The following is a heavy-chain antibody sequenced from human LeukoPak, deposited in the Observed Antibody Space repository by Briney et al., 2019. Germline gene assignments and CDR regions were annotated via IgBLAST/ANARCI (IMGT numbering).Heavy chain of an antibody. CDR3: ARAPQVEAAQYFDY. CDR1: GFTFSSYA. D-gene: IGHD6-25*01. V-gene: IGHV3-64*01. J-gene: IGHJ4*02. CDR2: ISSNGGST. Sequence: PGGSLRLSCAASGFTFSSYAMHWVRQAPGKGLEYVSAISSNGGSTYYANSVKGRFTISRDNSKNTLYLQMGSLRAEDMAVYYCARAPQVEAAQYFDYWGQGTLVTVSS.